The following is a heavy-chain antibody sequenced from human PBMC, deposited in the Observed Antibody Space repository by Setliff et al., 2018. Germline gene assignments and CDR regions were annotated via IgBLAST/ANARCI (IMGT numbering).Heavy chain of an antibody. Sequence: SETLSLTCTVSGYSISSGYYWGWIRQPTGKGLEWLGSFFHTGNAYYNPSLEGRVTISVDTPNNQFSLKLSSVTAADTAVYYCARHLWGRYMAESSDYFDYWGQGSLVTVLL. CDR3: ARHLWGRYMAESSDYFDY. D-gene: IGHD3-3*02. CDR1: GYSISSGYY. CDR2: FFHTGNA. J-gene: IGHJ4*02. V-gene: IGHV4-38-2*02.